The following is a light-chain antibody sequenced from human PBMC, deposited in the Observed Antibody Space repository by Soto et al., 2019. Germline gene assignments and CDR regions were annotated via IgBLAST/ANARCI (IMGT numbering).Light chain of an antibody. V-gene: IGKV1-27*01. Sequence: DIQMTQSPSSLSASVGDRVTITCRASQGIIDYVAWYQQKPGRAPKLLIYAASTLSSGVPSRFSGHGSGTDFTLTISSLQPEDVATYYCQKYITAPQTFGPGTKVEIK. CDR1: QGIIDY. CDR3: QKYITAPQT. J-gene: IGKJ1*01. CDR2: AAS.